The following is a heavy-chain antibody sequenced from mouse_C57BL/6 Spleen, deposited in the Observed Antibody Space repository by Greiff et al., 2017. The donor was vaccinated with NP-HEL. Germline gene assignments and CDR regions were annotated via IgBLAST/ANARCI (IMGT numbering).Heavy chain of an antibody. CDR2: FYPGSGSI. Sequence: QVQLQQSGAELVKPGASVKLSCKASGYTFTEYTIHWVKQRSGQGLEWIGWFYPGSGSIKYNEKFKDKATLTADKSSSTVYMELSRLTSEDSAVYFCARHEVYYYGSSYEYYFDYWGQGTTLTVSS. CDR3: ARHEVYYYGSSYEYYFDY. J-gene: IGHJ2*01. D-gene: IGHD1-1*01. CDR1: GYTFTEYT. V-gene: IGHV1-62-2*01.